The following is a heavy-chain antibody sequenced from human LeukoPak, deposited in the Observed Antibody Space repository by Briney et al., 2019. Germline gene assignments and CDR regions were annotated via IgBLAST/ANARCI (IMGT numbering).Heavy chain of an antibody. V-gene: IGHV3-53*01. D-gene: IGHD6-6*01. CDR1: GGSISSSSYY. Sequence: PSETLSLTCTVSGGSISSSSYYWGWIRQAPGKGLEWVSVIYSGGSTYYADSVKGRFTISRDNSKNTLYLQMNSLRAEDTAVYYCAREQHHEIAARHPMYFDYWGQGTLVTVSS. J-gene: IGHJ4*02. CDR2: IYSGGST. CDR3: AREQHHEIAARHPMYFDY.